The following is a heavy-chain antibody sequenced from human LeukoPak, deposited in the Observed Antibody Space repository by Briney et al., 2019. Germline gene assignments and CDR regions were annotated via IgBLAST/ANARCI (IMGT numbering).Heavy chain of an antibody. CDR1: GGSISSYY. V-gene: IGHV4-59*08. CDR3: ARLHGYYYGMDV. J-gene: IGHJ6*02. CDR2: IYYSGST. Sequence: PSETLSLTCTVSGGSISSYYWSWIRQPPGKGLEWIGYIYYSGSTNYNPSLKSRVTISVDTSKNQFSLKLSSVTAADTAVYYCARLHGYYYGMDVWGQGTTVTVSS.